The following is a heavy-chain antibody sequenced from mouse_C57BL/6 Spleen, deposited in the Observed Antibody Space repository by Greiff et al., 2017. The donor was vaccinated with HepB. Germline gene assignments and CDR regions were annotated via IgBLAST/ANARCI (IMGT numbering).Heavy chain of an antibody. CDR1: GYTFTSYW. Sequence: QVHVKQPGAELVRPGSSVKLSCKASGYTFTSYWMHWVKQRPIQGLEWIGNIDPSDSETHYNQKFKDKATLTVDKSSSTAYMQLSSLTSEDSAVYYCASGEGDYWGQGTTLTVSS. CDR2: IDPSDSET. CDR3: ASGEGDY. V-gene: IGHV1-52*01. J-gene: IGHJ2*01.